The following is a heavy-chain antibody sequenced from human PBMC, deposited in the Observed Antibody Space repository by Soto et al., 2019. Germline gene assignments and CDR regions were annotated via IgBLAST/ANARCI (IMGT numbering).Heavy chain of an antibody. J-gene: IGHJ4*02. CDR1: GGSISSYY. D-gene: IGHD1-26*01. CDR2: IYYSGST. Sequence: SETLSLTCTVSGGSISSYYWSWIRQPPGKGLEWIGYIYYSGSTNYNPSLKGRFTISRDNPKNSMSLQMNSLRADDTALYFCVSWSSGNYGPHYNYWGQGALVTVSS. CDR3: VSWSSGNYGPHYNY. V-gene: IGHV4-59*08.